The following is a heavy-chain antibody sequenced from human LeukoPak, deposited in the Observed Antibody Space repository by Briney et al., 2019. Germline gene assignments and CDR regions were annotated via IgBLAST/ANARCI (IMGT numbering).Heavy chain of an antibody. V-gene: IGHV3-74*01. D-gene: IGHD4/OR15-4a*01. CDR2: IHSDEIRT. J-gene: IGHJ4*02. CDR1: GFTFSSYW. CDR3: ARGIYGDPVAFDY. Sequence: GGSPRLSCAASGFTFSSYWMHWVRQAPGRGLVWVSRIHSDEIRTNYADSVTGRFTISRDNAKNTVYLQMNSLRNEDTAVYYCARGIYGDPVAFDYWGQGTLVTVSS.